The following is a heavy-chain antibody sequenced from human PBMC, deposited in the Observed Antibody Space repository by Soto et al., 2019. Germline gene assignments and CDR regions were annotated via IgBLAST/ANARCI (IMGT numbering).Heavy chain of an antibody. J-gene: IGHJ4*02. Sequence: QVQLVQSGAEVKKPGSSVKVSCKASGGTFSSYAISWVRQAPGQGLEWMGGIITIFGTANYAQKFPGRVTITADESTSTAYMELSSLRSEDTAVYYCAREQLKARGYSYGGFDYWGQGTLVTVSS. D-gene: IGHD5-18*01. V-gene: IGHV1-69*01. CDR3: AREQLKARGYSYGGFDY. CDR1: GGTFSSYA. CDR2: IITIFGTA.